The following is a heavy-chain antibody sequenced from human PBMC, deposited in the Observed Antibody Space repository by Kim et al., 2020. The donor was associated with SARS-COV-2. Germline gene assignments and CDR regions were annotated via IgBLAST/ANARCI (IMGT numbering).Heavy chain of an antibody. Sequence: SETLSLTCAVYGGSFSGYYWSWIRQPPGKGLEWIGEINHSGSTNYNPSLKSRVTISVDTSKNQFSLKLSSVTAADTAVYYCARGPGYYGMDVWGQGTTVTVSS. CDR2: INHSGST. J-gene: IGHJ6*02. V-gene: IGHV4-34*01. CDR1: GGSFSGYY. CDR3: ARGPGYYGMDV.